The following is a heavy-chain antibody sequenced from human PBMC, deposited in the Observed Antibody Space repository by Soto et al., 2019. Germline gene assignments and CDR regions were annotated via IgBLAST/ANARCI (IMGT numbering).Heavy chain of an antibody. D-gene: IGHD1-26*01. CDR2: INSDGSIT. CDR1: GFTFNTHW. CDR3: ARAMTSVGAAAKGDF. Sequence: EVQLVESGGGLILPGGSLRLSCAASGFTFNTHWMHWVRQAPGKGLVWVSRINSDGSITDYADSVKGRFSISRDNPRNTLYLQMTSLRPEDTAVYYCARAMTSVGAAAKGDFWGQGTLVTVSS. V-gene: IGHV3-74*01. J-gene: IGHJ4*02.